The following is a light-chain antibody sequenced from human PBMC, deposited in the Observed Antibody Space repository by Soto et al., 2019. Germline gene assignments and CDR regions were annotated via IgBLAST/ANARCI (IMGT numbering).Light chain of an antibody. Sequence: EIVLTQSPGTLSLSPGERATLSCRASQSVSSSYLAWYQQKPGQAPRLLIYGASSRATGIPDRFSGSGSGTDFTLTISRLQPEDCAVYYCQQYDSSPLTFGGWTKVEIK. CDR2: GAS. CDR1: QSVSSSY. CDR3: QQYDSSPLT. J-gene: IGKJ4*01. V-gene: IGKV3-20*01.